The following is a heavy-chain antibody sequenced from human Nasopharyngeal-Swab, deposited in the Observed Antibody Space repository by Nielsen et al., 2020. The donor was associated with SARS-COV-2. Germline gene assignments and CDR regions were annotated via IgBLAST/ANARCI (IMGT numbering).Heavy chain of an antibody. CDR1: GGSISSYS. J-gene: IGHJ3*02. Sequence: SETLSLTCTVSGGSISSYSWSWIRQPPGKGLEWIGYIYYSGSTNYNPSLKSRVTISVDTSKNQFSLKLSSVTAADTAVYYCARWGLGYCSSTSCQNAFDIWGQGTMVTVSS. CDR3: ARWGLGYCSSTSCQNAFDI. V-gene: IGHV4-59*13. D-gene: IGHD2-2*01. CDR2: IYYSGST.